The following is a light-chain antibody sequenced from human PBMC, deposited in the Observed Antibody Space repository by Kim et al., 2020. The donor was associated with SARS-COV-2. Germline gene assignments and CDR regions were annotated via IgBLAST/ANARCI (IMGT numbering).Light chain of an antibody. Sequence: VSPGKRATLPWRDSQCVRRHLAWDQQKPGQAPRLLIYGASPRATCIPARFRGSWSGTEFTLTISSLQSEDFAVYYWQQYNNWPPYTFGQGNKLE. V-gene: IGKV3-15*01. CDR1: QCVRRH. J-gene: IGKJ2*01. CDR3: QQYNNWPPYT. CDR2: GAS.